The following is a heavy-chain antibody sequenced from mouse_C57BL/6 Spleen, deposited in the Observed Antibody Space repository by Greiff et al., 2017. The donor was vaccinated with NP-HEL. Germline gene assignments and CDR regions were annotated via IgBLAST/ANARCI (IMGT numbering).Heavy chain of an antibody. D-gene: IGHD2-2*01. J-gene: IGHJ1*03. V-gene: IGHV1-19*01. CDR1: GYTFTDYY. CDR2: INPYNGGT. CDR3: ARKKDGYDDWYFDV. Sequence: VQLKESGPVLVKPGASVKMSCKASGYTFTDYYMNWVKQSHGKSLEWIGVINPYNGGTSYNQKFKGKATLTVDKSSSTAYMELNSLTSEVSAVYYCARKKDGYDDWYFDVWGTGTTVTVSS.